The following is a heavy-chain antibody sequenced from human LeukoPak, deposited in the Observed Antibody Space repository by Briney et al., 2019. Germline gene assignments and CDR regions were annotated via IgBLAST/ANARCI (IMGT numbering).Heavy chain of an antibody. CDR2: ISSSSSYI. CDR3: ARDKLGYCSGGSCYGDAFDI. CDR1: GFTFSSYS. Sequence: KAGGSLRLSCAASGFTFSSYSMNWVRQAPGKGLEWVSSISSSSSYIYYADSVKGRFTISRDNAKNSLYLQMNSLRAEDTAVYYCARDKLGYCSGGSCYGDAFDIWGQGTMVTVSS. V-gene: IGHV3-21*01. D-gene: IGHD2-15*01. J-gene: IGHJ3*02.